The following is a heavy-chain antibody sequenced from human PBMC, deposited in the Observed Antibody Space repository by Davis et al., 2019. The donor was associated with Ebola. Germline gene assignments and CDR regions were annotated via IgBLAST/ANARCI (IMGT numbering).Heavy chain of an antibody. J-gene: IGHJ4*02. CDR3: AESFEERRYYDFWSGPPSN. V-gene: IGHV1-18*01. CDR2: ISAYNGNT. CDR1: GYTFTSYG. D-gene: IGHD3-3*01. Sequence: ASVKVSCKASGYTFTSYGISWVRQAPGQGLEWMGWISAYNGNTNYAQKLQGRVTMTTDTSTSTAYMELRSLRSDDTAVYYCAESFEERRYYDFWSGPPSNWGQGTLVTVSS.